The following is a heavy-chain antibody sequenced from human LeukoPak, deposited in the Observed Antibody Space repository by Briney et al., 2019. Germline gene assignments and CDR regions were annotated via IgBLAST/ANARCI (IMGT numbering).Heavy chain of an antibody. CDR2: ISSSSSYI. CDR1: GFTFSSYS. V-gene: IGHV3-21*01. J-gene: IGHJ4*02. D-gene: IGHD5-12*01. CDR3: ARAGGGYGFDY. Sequence: PGGSLRLSCAASGFTFSSYSMTWVRQAPGKGLEWVASISSSSSYIYYADSVKGRFTISRDNAKNSLYLQMNSLRAEDTAVYYCARAGGGYGFDYWGQGTLVTVSS.